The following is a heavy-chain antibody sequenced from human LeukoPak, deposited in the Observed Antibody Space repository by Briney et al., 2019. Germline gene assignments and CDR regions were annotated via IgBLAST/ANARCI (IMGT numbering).Heavy chain of an antibody. CDR2: INREGCVK. J-gene: IGHJ4*02. CDR1: GFNFTAFW. CDR3: ARDPGYSAFDL. Sequence: GGSLRLSCAASGFNFTAFWMSWVRQTPEKGLEFVANINREGCVKHYVDSVKGRFTVPRDHGKNSLFVELNSLRADHTAVFFCARDPGYSAFDLWSQGSLVTVSS. V-gene: IGHV3-7*01. D-gene: IGHD5-12*01.